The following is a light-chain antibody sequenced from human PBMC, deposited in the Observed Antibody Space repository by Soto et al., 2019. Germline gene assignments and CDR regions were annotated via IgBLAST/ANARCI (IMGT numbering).Light chain of an antibody. J-gene: IGKJ3*01. CDR2: AAS. CDR1: QGISNY. Sequence: DIQMTQSPSSLSASVGDRVTITCRASQGISNYLAWYQQKPGKVPKLLIYAASTLLSGVPSRFSGSGSGTDFTLTISSLHPEDVATYYCQKYTSAPFTFGPGTKVDIK. CDR3: QKYTSAPFT. V-gene: IGKV1-27*01.